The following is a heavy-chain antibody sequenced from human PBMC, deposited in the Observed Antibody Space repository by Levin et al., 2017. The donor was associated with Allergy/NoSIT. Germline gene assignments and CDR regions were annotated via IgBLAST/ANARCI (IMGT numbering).Heavy chain of an antibody. J-gene: IGHJ4*02. V-gene: IGHV3-66*01. Sequence: GGSLRLSCAASGFTVSSNYMSWVRQAPGKGLEWVTVIYSGGSTYYADSVKGRFTISRDNSKNTLYLQMNSLRAEDTAVYYCARDLRGVGASNWGQGTLVTVSS. D-gene: IGHD1-26*01. CDR3: ARDLRGVGASN. CDR1: GFTVSSNY. CDR2: IYSGGST.